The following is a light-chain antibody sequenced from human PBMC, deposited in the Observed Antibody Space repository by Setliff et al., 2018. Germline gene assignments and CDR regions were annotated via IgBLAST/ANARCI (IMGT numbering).Light chain of an antibody. CDR3: LSYTSETTHAL. V-gene: IGLV2-14*01. Sequence: QSALAQPAAVSGSPGQSIAISCTGTTSDVGGYDYVSWYQHHPGKAPKLIIFEVTKRPSGVSDRFSGSKSGNTASLTISGLQAGDEADYYCLSYTSETTHALFGGGTKVTVL. CDR1: TSDVGGYDY. CDR2: EVT. J-gene: IGLJ3*02.